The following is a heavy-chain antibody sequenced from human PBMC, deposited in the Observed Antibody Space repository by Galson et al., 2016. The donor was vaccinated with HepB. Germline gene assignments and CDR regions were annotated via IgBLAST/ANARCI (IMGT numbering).Heavy chain of an antibody. CDR2: IYWDDDK. J-gene: IGHJ3*01. CDR3: ARIRWSGSHLDAFDF. Sequence: PALVKPTQTLTLTCTFSRFSLSTNGVGVGWIRHPPGKALEWLALIYWDDDKRYSPTLKSRLTLTKDTSKDQVVLRMTNMDPVDTVTYYCARIRWSGSHLDAFDFWGRGTTVTVSS. CDR1: RFSLSTNGVG. V-gene: IGHV2-5*02. D-gene: IGHD1-26*01.